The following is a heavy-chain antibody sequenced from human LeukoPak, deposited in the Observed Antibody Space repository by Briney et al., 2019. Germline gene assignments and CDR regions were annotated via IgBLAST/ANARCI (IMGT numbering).Heavy chain of an antibody. V-gene: IGHV4-39*01. CDR1: GGSISSSSYY. Sequence: SETLSLTCTVSGGSISSSSYYWGWIRQPPGKGLEWIGSIYYSGSTYYNPSLKSRVTISVDTSKNQFSLKLSSVTAADTAVYYCARQRRWELPSRPLSRYYYGMDVWGQGTTVTVSS. J-gene: IGHJ6*02. CDR3: ARQRRWELPSRPLSRYYYGMDV. D-gene: IGHD1-26*01. CDR2: IYYSGST.